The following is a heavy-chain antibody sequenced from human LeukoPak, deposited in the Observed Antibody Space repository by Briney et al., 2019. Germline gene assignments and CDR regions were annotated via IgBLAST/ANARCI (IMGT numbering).Heavy chain of an antibody. CDR3: AKSWRYYESSGYYAFDI. D-gene: IGHD3-22*01. CDR2: SGPST. CDR1: GFTFSSYG. Sequence: GGSLRLSCAAAGFTFSSYGMSWVRQAPGKGLEWVSSSGPSTTYADSVKGRFTISRDNSKNTLYLQMNSLRAEDTAVYYCAKSWRYYESSGYYAFDIWGQGTMVTVS. J-gene: IGHJ3*02. V-gene: IGHV3-23*01.